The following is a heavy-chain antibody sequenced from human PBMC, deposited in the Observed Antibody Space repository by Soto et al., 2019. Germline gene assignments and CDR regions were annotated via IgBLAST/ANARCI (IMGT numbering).Heavy chain of an antibody. J-gene: IGHJ6*03. V-gene: IGHV3-74*01. CDR2: INSDGSST. Sequence: EVQLVESGGGLVQPGGSLRLSCAASGFTFSSYWMHWVRQAPGKGLVWVSRINSDGSSTSYADSVKGRFTISRDNAKNTLYLQMNSLRAEDTAVYYCARVRYNWDVHLSYYYMDVWGKGTTVTVSS. CDR3: ARVRYNWDVHLSYYYMDV. D-gene: IGHD1-20*01. CDR1: GFTFSSYW.